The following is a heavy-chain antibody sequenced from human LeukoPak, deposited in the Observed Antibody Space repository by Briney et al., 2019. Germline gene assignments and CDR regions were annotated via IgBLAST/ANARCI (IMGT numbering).Heavy chain of an antibody. CDR3: ARGRTSGTYNWFDP. Sequence: GASVKVSCKVSGYTFASYDINWVRQATGQGLEWMGWMNPNSGNTGYAQKFQGRVTITKNTSISTAYMELSSLRSEDTAIYYCARGRTSGTYNWFDPWGQGTLVTVSS. CDR1: GYTFASYD. V-gene: IGHV1-8*01. J-gene: IGHJ5*02. CDR2: MNPNSGNT. D-gene: IGHD3-10*01.